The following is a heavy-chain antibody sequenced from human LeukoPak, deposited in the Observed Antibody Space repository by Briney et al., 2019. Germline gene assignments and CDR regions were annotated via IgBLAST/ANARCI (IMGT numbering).Heavy chain of an antibody. D-gene: IGHD6-19*01. V-gene: IGHV4-59*01. Sequence: SETLSLTCTVPGGSISSYYWSWIRQPPGKGLEWIGYIYYSGSTNYNPSLKSRVTISVDTSKNQFSLKPSSVTAADTAVYYCAGQLAVAGTLFDYWGQGTLVSVSS. CDR3: AGQLAVAGTLFDY. CDR1: GGSISSYY. CDR2: IYYSGST. J-gene: IGHJ4*02.